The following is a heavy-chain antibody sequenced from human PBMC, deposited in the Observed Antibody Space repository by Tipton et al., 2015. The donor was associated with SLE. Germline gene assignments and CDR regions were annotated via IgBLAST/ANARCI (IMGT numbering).Heavy chain of an antibody. Sequence: SLRLSCAASEFSFSSFGMHWVRQAPGKGLEWVAFIRFGGSDESYGDSVKGRFTISRDNSKNTLFLQMNSPTAEDTAVYYCAKEGGNSVYYYGLDVWGQGTTVTVSS. CDR2: IRFGGSDE. CDR1: EFSFSSFG. J-gene: IGHJ6*02. V-gene: IGHV3-30*02. D-gene: IGHD3-16*01. CDR3: AKEGGNSVYYYGLDV.